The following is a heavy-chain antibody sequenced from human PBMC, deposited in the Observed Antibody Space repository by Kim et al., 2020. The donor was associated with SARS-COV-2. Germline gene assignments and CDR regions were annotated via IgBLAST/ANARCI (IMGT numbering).Heavy chain of an antibody. CDR1: GGSISSYY. CDR2: IYYSGST. V-gene: IGHV4-59*13. CDR3: ARDSIAAAADY. Sequence: SETLSLTCTVSGGSISSYYWSWIRQPPGKGLEWIGYIYYSGSTNYNPSLKSRVTISVDTSKNQFSLKLSSVTAADTAVYYCARDSIAAAADYWGQGTLVTVSS. J-gene: IGHJ4*02. D-gene: IGHD6-13*01.